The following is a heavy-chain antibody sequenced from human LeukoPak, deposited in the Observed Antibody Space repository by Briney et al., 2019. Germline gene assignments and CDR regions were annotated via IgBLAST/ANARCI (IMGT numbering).Heavy chain of an antibody. D-gene: IGHD6-13*01. CDR1: GRSFSGYH. Sequence: SETLSLTYAVYGRSFSGYHWSWIRQPPGKGLEWIGEINHSGSTNYNSSLKSRVTISVDTSKNQFSLKLSFVTAADTAVYYCARGSGSSWYGAEYFQHWGQGTLVTVSS. V-gene: IGHV4-34*01. J-gene: IGHJ1*01. CDR3: ARGSGSSWYGAEYFQH. CDR2: INHSGST.